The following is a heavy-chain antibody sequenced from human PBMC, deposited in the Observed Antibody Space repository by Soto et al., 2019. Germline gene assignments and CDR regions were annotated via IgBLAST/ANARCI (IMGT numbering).Heavy chain of an antibody. Sequence: QVQLVQSGAEVKKPGASVKVSCKASGYTFTSYGISWVRQAPGQGLEWMGWISAYNGNTNYAQKLQGRVTMTTDTSXXTAYMALRSLRSDDTAVYYCARDEGSSSWNYGMDVWGQGTTVTVSS. J-gene: IGHJ6*02. D-gene: IGHD6-13*01. CDR2: ISAYNGNT. CDR1: GYTFTSYG. CDR3: ARDEGSSSWNYGMDV. V-gene: IGHV1-18*01.